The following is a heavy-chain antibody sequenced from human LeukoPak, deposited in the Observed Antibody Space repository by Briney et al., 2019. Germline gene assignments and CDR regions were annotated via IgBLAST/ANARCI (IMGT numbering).Heavy chain of an antibody. Sequence: GGSPRLSCAASGFTFSSYWMSWVRQAPGKGLEWVANIKQDGSEKYYVDSVKGRFTISGDNAKNSLYLQMNSLRAEDTAVYYCARATYYYDSSDYYPLGYWGQGTLVTVSS. CDR3: ARATYYYDSSDYYPLGY. CDR2: IKQDGSEK. J-gene: IGHJ4*02. CDR1: GFTFSSYW. D-gene: IGHD3-22*01. V-gene: IGHV3-7*01.